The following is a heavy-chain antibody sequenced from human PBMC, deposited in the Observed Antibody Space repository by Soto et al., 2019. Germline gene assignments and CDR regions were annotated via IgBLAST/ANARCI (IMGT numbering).Heavy chain of an antibody. CDR1: GGSISSSNW. V-gene: IGHV4-4*02. Sequence: SETLSLTCAVSGGSISSSNWWSWVRQPPGKGLEWIGEIYHSGSTNYNPSLKSRVTISVDKSKNQFSLKLSSVTAADTAAYYCATYCSGGSCYDKNYFDYWGQGTLVTVSS. D-gene: IGHD2-15*01. CDR2: IYHSGST. CDR3: ATYCSGGSCYDKNYFDY. J-gene: IGHJ4*02.